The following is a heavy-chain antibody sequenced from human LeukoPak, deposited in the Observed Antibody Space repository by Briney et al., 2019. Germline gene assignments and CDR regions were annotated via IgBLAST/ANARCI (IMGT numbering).Heavy chain of an antibody. CDR1: GFTLSDYY. D-gene: IGHD2-15*01. Sequence: PGGSLRLSCAASGFTLSDYYMTWTRQAPGKGLEFVFYINSCGNTLYYADAVKGLFTISRDNDKKSLYLQMNSLRAEDAALYYCARGDYVVVAAPPDLWGQGTLVTVSS. CDR2: INSCGNTL. V-gene: IGHV3-11*04. J-gene: IGHJ4*02. CDR3: ARGDYVVVAAPPDL.